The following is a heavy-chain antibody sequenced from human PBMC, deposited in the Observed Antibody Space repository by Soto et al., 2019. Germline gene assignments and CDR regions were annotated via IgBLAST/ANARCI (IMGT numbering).Heavy chain of an antibody. CDR2: IYYSGST. D-gene: IGHD1-26*01. J-gene: IGHJ5*02. Sequence: PSETLPLTCTVSGGSISSSSYYWGWIRQPPGKGLEWIGSIYYSGSTYYNPSLKSRVTISVGTSKNHFSLKLSSVTAADTAVYYCATQEVGGSYVYTFDPWGQGTLVTVS. CDR1: GGSISSSSYY. CDR3: ATQEVGGSYVYTFDP. V-gene: IGHV4-39*02.